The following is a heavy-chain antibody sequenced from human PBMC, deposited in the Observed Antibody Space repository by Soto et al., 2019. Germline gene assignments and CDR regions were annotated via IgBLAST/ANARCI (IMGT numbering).Heavy chain of an antibody. CDR2: IYSGGST. CDR3: ARESTSHHPYYDSSNDAFDI. J-gene: IGHJ3*02. Sequence: ESGGGLIQPGGSLRLSCAASGFTVSSNYMSWVRQAPGKGLEWVSVIYSGGSTYYADSVKGRFTISRDNSKNTLYLQMNSLRAEDTAVYYCARESTSHHPYYDSSNDAFDIWGQGTMVTVSS. V-gene: IGHV3-53*01. CDR1: GFTVSSNY. D-gene: IGHD3-22*01.